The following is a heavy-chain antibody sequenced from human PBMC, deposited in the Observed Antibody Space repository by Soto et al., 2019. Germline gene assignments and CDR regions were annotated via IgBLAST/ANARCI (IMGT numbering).Heavy chain of an antibody. CDR2: INHSGST. CDR1: GGSFSGYY. J-gene: IGHJ4*02. CDR3: ARSVVVTAIFDY. D-gene: IGHD2-21*02. Sequence: QVQLQQWGAGLLKPSETLSLTCAVYGGSFSGYYWSWIRQPPGKGLEWIGEINHSGSTNSNPSLKSRVTISVDTSKNQFSLKLSSVTAADTAVYYCARSVVVTAIFDYWGQGTLVTVSS. V-gene: IGHV4-34*02.